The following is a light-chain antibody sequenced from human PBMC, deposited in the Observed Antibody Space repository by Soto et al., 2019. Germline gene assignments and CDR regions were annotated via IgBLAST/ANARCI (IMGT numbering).Light chain of an antibody. Sequence: DIQMTQSPSSLSASVGDRVTIACRASQGISNYLAWYQQKPWKVPKLLIYAASTVQSGVPARFSGSGSGTDLTLTISSRQPEDVATYYCQKYNSAPWTFGQGTKVEIK. CDR2: AAS. V-gene: IGKV1-27*01. J-gene: IGKJ1*01. CDR3: QKYNSAPWT. CDR1: QGISNY.